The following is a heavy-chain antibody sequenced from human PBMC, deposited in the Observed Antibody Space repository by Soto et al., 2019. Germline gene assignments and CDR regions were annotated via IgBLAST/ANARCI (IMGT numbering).Heavy chain of an antibody. CDR1: GITFGSYA. Sequence: SGRLSWSAGGITFGSYAISWVRPAPGKGMAWASALSGSGCSTYYADSLNGRFTISRDYLKNTMYLQMNRLRAEAPAVYYCADGIVGARADHWGPGT. V-gene: IGHV3-23*01. D-gene: IGHD3-22*01. CDR2: LSGSGCST. CDR3: ADGIVGARADH. J-gene: IGHJ4*02.